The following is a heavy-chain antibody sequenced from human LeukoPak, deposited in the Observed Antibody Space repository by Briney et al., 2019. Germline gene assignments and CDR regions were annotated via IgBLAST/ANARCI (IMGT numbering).Heavy chain of an antibody. Sequence: SETLSLTCTVSGGSISSYYWSWIRQPPGKGLEWIGYIYDSGSTNYNPSLKSRVTISVDTSKNQFSLKVSSVTAADTAVYYCASLSTADAFDIWGQGTMVTVSS. CDR3: ASLSTADAFDI. CDR2: IYDSGST. D-gene: IGHD2/OR15-2a*01. CDR1: GGSISSYY. V-gene: IGHV4-59*01. J-gene: IGHJ3*02.